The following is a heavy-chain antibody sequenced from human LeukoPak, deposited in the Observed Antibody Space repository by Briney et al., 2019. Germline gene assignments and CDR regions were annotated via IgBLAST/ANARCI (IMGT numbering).Heavy chain of an antibody. Sequence: SETLSLTCTVSGGSISSYYWSWIRQPPGKGLERIGYIYYSGSTNYNPSLKSRVTISVDTSKNQFSLKLSSVTATDTAVYYCARQPTGWYNWFDPWGQGTLVTVSS. D-gene: IGHD2-8*01. J-gene: IGHJ5*02. CDR3: ARQPTGWYNWFDP. CDR2: IYYSGST. V-gene: IGHV4-59*08. CDR1: GGSISSYY.